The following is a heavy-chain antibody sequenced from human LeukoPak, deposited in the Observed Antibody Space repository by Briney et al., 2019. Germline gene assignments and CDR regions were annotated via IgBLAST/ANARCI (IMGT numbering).Heavy chain of an antibody. CDR3: ARGGAARLHFQN. J-gene: IGHJ1*01. V-gene: IGHV4-59*01. CDR1: GGSISTYY. Sequence: SETLSLTCTVSGGSISTYYWNWIGQPPGKGLEWIGYIYHSGSTNYNPSLQSRVTISVDTSKSQFSLNLNSVTAADTAVYYCARGGAARLHFQNWGQGTLVTVSS. CDR2: IYHSGST. D-gene: IGHD6-6*01.